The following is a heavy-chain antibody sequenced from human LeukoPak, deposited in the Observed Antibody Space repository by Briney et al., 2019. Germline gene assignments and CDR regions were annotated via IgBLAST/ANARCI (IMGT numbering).Heavy chain of an antibody. CDR3: ARLDRVSGSGSYLAY. Sequence: SETLSLTCAVYGGSFSGYYRSWIRQPPGKGLEWIGEINHSGSTNYNPSLKSRVTISVDTSKNQFSLKLSSVTAADTAVYYCARLDRVSGSGSYLAYWGQGTLVTVSS. D-gene: IGHD3-10*01. CDR2: INHSGST. V-gene: IGHV4-34*01. CDR1: GGSFSGYY. J-gene: IGHJ4*02.